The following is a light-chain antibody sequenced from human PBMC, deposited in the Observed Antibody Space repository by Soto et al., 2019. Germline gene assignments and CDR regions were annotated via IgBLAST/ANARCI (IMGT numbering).Light chain of an antibody. J-gene: IGKJ2*01. CDR2: GAS. Sequence: DIQMTQSPSSLSASVGDRVTITCRASQSISDYLNWFQQKPGKAPKLPIYGASSLQSGVPSRFSGSGSGTDFTLTISSLQPEDFAIYYCQQSYSTPYTFGQGTKVDIK. CDR3: QQSYSTPYT. CDR1: QSISDY. V-gene: IGKV1-39*01.